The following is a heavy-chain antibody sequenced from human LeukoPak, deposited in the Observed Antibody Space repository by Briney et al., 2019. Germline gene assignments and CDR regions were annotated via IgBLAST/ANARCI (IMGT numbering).Heavy chain of an antibody. CDR2: INPNSGGT. J-gene: IGHJ4*02. CDR3: ARGKYGSGSYYTFDY. CDR1: GYTFTGYY. V-gene: IGHV1-2*02. Sequence: EASVKVSCKASGYTFTGYYMHWVRQAPGQGLEWMGWINPNSGGTNYAQKFQGRVTMTRNTSISTAYMELSSLRSEDTAIYYCARGKYGSGSYYTFDYWGQGILVTVSS. D-gene: IGHD3-10*01.